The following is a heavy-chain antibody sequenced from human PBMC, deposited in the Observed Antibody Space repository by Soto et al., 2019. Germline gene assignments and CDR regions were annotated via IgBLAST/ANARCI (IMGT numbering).Heavy chain of an antibody. V-gene: IGHV4-30-4*01. D-gene: IGHD5-18*01. CDR1: CGYISSGDYY. J-gene: IGHJ4*02. CDR3: ARTTGYSYGFSDLDY. Sequence: TSETLSLTYTVSCGYISSGDYYWSWIRKPPGKGLEWIGYIYYSGSTYYNPSLKSRVTISVDTSKNQFSLKLSSVTAADTAVYYCARTTGYSYGFSDLDYWGQGTLVTVSS. CDR2: IYYSGST.